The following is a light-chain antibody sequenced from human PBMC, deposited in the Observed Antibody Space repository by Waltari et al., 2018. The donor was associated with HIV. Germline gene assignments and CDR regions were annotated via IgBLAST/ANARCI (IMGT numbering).Light chain of an antibody. J-gene: IGKJ4*01. CDR1: QSVGSY. Sequence: EIVLTQSPATLFLSPGERATISCRASQSVGSYLAWYQQKPGQAPRLLIYDASNRATGIPARFSGSGSGTDFTLTISSLQPEDFAVYYCQQRSNWPPLTFGGGTKVGIK. CDR2: DAS. CDR3: QQRSNWPPLT. V-gene: IGKV3-11*01.